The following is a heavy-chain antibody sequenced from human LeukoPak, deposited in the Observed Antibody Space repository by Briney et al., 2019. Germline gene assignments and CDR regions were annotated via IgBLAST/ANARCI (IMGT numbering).Heavy chain of an antibody. CDR1: GGSISSYY. CDR3: ARDARRFGELEYYYYMDV. CDR2: IYYSGST. V-gene: IGHV4-59*01. Sequence: SETLSLTCTVSGGSISSYYWSWIRQPPGKGLEWIGYIYYSGSTNYNPSLKSRVTISVDTSKNQFSLKLSSVTAADTAVYYCARDARRFGELEYYYYMDVWGKGTTVTISS. J-gene: IGHJ6*03. D-gene: IGHD3-10*01.